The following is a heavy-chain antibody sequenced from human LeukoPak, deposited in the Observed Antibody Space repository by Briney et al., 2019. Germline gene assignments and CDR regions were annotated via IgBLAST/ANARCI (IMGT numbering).Heavy chain of an antibody. CDR1: GGSISSSYYY. V-gene: IGHV4-39*07. CDR3: ARGLGSMVRPRGWFDP. D-gene: IGHD3-10*01. Sequence: ASETLSLTCTVSGGSISSSYYYWGWIRQPPGKGLEWIGSIYYSGSTYYNPSLKSRVTISVDTSKNQFSLKLSSVTAADTAVYYCARGLGSMVRPRGWFDPWGQGTLVTVSS. J-gene: IGHJ5*02. CDR2: IYYSGST.